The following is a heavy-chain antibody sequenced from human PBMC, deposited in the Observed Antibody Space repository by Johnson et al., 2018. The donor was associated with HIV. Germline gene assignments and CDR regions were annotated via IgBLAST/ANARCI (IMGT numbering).Heavy chain of an antibody. Sequence: QVQLVESGGGVVQPGRSLRLSCAASGFTFSSYGMHWVRQAPGKGLEWAAVISYDGSDKYYADSVKGRFTISRDNSKNTLYLQMNSLKTEDTAVYYCVRVELGAFDIWGQGTMVTVSS. V-gene: IGHV3-30*03. CDR3: VRVELGAFDI. D-gene: IGHD1-7*01. J-gene: IGHJ3*02. CDR1: GFTFSSYG. CDR2: ISYDGSDK.